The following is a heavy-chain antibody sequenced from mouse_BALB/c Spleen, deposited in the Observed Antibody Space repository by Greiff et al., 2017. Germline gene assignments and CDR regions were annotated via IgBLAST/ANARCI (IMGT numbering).Heavy chain of an antibody. CDR1: GYSITSDYA. CDR2: ISYSGST. CDR3: ARSWDCFDY. Sequence: EVKLVESGPGLVKPSQSLSLTCTVTGYSITSDYAWNWIRQFPGNKLEWMGYISYSGSTSYNPSLKSRISITRDTSKNQFFLQLNSVTTEDTATYYCARSWDCFDYWGQGTTLTVSS. V-gene: IGHV3-2*02. J-gene: IGHJ2*01. D-gene: IGHD4-1*01.